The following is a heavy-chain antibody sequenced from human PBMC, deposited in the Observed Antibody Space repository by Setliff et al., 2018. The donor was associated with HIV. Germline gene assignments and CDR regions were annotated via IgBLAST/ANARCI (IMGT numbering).Heavy chain of an antibody. D-gene: IGHD3-22*01. V-gene: IGHV4-31*03. CDR3: AREAPADSSGTSYYFDY. J-gene: IGHJ4*02. CDR2: IYYSRNT. CDR1: GDSITSGGYY. Sequence: PSETLSLTCSVSGDSITSGGYYWSWLRQHPGKGLEWIGYIYYSRNTYYNPSLRSRVSISVDTSKNQFSLKLSSVTAADTAVYYCAREAPADSSGTSYYFDYWGQGTLVTVSS.